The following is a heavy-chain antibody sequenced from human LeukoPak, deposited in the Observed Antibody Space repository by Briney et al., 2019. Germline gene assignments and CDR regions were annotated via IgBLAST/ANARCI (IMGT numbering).Heavy chain of an antibody. Sequence: ASVKVSCKASGYTFTSYDINWVRQATGQGLEWMGWMNPNSGNTGYAQKFQGRVTMTRNTSISTAYMELSSLRSEDTAVYYCARGPHPRRPLLWWLNWGQGTLVTVSS. CDR1: GYTFTSYD. J-gene: IGHJ4*02. CDR2: MNPNSGNT. D-gene: IGHD2-21*01. CDR3: ARGPHPRRPLLWWLN. V-gene: IGHV1-8*01.